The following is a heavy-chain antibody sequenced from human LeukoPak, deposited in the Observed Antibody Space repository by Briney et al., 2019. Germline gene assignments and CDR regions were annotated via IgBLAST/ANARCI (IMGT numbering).Heavy chain of an antibody. Sequence: PGRSLRLSCAASGFTFSSYAMHWVRQAPGKGLEWVSSISSSSSYIYYADSVKGRFTISRDNAKNSLYLQMNSLRAEDTAVYYCARDAFLYGWFAMYYYYYGMDVWGQGTTVTVSS. CDR1: GFTFSSYA. D-gene: IGHD6-19*01. J-gene: IGHJ6*02. V-gene: IGHV3-21*01. CDR3: ARDAFLYGWFAMYYYYYGMDV. CDR2: ISSSSSYI.